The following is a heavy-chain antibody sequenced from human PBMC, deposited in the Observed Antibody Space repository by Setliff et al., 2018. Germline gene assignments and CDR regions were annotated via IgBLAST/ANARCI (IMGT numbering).Heavy chain of an antibody. Sequence: SETLSLTCTVSGAPLRSGSNYWGWFRQPAGKGLERIGRIYTDGTTNYNPSLKSRVSISADTSMNHFSLRMTSVSAADTAVYYCAKEHVVISFVTNTHHHYGMDVWGQGATVTVSS. CDR1: GAPLRSGSNY. D-gene: IGHD2-8*01. CDR3: AKEHVVISFVTNTHHHYGMDV. J-gene: IGHJ6*02. CDR2: IYTDGTT. V-gene: IGHV4-61*02.